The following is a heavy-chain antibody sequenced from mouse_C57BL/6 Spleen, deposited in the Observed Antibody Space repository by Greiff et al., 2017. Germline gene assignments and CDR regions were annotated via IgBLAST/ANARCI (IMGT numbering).Heavy chain of an antibody. CDR1: GYAFSSSW. Sequence: VQLQESGPELVKPGASVKISCKASGYAFSSSWLNWVKQRPGKGLEWIGRIYPGDGDTNYNGKFKGKATLTADKSSSTAYMQRSSVTSDDSAVYFCARSVYYYGGSPVVDVWGTGTTVTVSS. J-gene: IGHJ1*03. CDR2: IYPGDGDT. V-gene: IGHV1-82*01. D-gene: IGHD1-1*01. CDR3: ARSVYYYGGSPVVDV.